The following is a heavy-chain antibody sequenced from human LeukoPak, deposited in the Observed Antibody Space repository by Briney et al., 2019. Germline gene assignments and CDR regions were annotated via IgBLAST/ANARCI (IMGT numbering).Heavy chain of an antibody. CDR3: ASRPDSSSKTHHWYFDL. D-gene: IGHD6-13*01. Sequence: SQTLSLTCTVSGGSISSGGYYWSWIRQHPGKGLEWIGYIYYSGSTNYNPSLKSRVTISVDTSKNQFSLKLSSVTAADTAVYYCASRPDSSSKTHHWYFDLWGRGTLVTVSS. J-gene: IGHJ2*01. CDR1: GGSISSGGYY. V-gene: IGHV4-31*03. CDR2: IYYSGST.